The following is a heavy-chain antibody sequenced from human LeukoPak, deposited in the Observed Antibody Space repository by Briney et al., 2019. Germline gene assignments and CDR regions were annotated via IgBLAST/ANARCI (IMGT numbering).Heavy chain of an antibody. J-gene: IGHJ4*02. D-gene: IGHD3-3*01. V-gene: IGHV5-51*01. Sequence: GESLKISCKGSGYSFTSYWIGWVRQMPGKGLEWMGIIYPGDSDTRYSPSFQGQVTISADKSISTAYLQWSSLKASDTAMYYCARHRLRFLEYDDFDYWGQGTLVTVSS. CDR2: IYPGDSDT. CDR3: ARHRLRFLEYDDFDY. CDR1: GYSFTSYW.